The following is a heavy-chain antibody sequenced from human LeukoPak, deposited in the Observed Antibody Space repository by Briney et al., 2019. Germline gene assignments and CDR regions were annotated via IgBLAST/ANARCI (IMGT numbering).Heavy chain of an antibody. J-gene: IGHJ6*02. CDR3: AKGTRDILRYFDWLPDFYYYYGMDV. Sequence: GGSLRLSCAASGFTFSSYAMSWVRQAPGKGLEWVSAISGSGGSTYYADSVKGRFTISRDNSKNTLYLQMNSLRADDTAVYYCAKGTRDILRYFDWLPDFYYYYGMDVWGQGTTVTVSS. CDR2: ISGSGGST. D-gene: IGHD3-9*01. V-gene: IGHV3-23*01. CDR1: GFTFSSYA.